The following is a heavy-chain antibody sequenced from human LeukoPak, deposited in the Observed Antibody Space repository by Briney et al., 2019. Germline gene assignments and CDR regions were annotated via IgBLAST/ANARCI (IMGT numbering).Heavy chain of an antibody. J-gene: IGHJ6*02. D-gene: IGHD3-3*01. V-gene: IGHV4-4*07. CDR3: ARDEYYDFWSGYYYGMDV. Sequence: SETLSLTCTVSGGSISSHYWSWIRQPAGKGLEWIGRIYTSGSTNYNPSLKSRVTMSVDTSKNQFSLKLSSVTAADTAVYYCARDEYYDFWSGYYYGMDVWGQGTTVTVSS. CDR1: GGSISSHY. CDR2: IYTSGST.